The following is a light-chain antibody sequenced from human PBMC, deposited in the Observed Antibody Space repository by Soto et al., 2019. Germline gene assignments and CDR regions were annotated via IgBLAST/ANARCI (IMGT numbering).Light chain of an antibody. Sequence: EIVLTQSPGTLSLSPGERATLSCRASQSVSSSYLAWYQQKPGQPPRLLIYRASSRATGIPDRFSGSGSGTDFTLTISRLEPGDFAVYFCEQCASSAITFGQGTRLES. CDR1: QSVSSSY. CDR2: RAS. J-gene: IGKJ5*01. CDR3: EQCASSAIT. V-gene: IGKV3-20*01.